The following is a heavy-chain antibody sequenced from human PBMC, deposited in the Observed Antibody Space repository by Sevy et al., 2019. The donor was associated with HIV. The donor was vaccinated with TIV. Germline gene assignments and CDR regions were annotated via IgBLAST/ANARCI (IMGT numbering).Heavy chain of an antibody. CDR2: IYPGDSDT. Sequence: GESLKISCKGSGYSFTSYWIGWVRQMPGKGLEWMGIIYPGDSDTRYSPSFQGQVTISADKSIGTAYLQWSSLKASDTAMYYCASQAVAGTGSGSYFAFDIWGQGTMVTVSS. CDR1: GYSFTSYW. CDR3: ASQAVAGTGSGSYFAFDI. D-gene: IGHD6-19*01. J-gene: IGHJ3*02. V-gene: IGHV5-51*01.